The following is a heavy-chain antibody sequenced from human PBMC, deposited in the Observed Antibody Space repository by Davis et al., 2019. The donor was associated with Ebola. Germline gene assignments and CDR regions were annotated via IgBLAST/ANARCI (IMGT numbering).Heavy chain of an antibody. V-gene: IGHV4-31*01. D-gene: IGHD3-22*01. J-gene: IGHJ6*03. Sequence: PSETLSLTCTVSGGSVSRDGSYWTWIRQHPGKGLEWIGYIYYSGSTYYKPSLKSQVTISLDTSKNQFSLNLSSVTAADTAVYYCARDLRYDSSGSDYYFYMDVWGKGTTVTVSS. CDR3: ARDLRYDSSGSDYYFYMDV. CDR1: GGSVSRDGSY. CDR2: IYYSGST.